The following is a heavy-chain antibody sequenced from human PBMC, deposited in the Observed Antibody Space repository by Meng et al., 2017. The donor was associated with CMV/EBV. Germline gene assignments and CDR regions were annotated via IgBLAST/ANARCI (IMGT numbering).Heavy chain of an antibody. V-gene: IGHV1-2*02. CDR2: INPNSGGT. CDR1: GYTFTGYY. Sequence: GESLKISCAACGYTFTGYYMHWVRQAPGQGLEWMGWINPNSGGTNYAQKFQGRVTMTRDTSISTAYMELSRLRSDDTAVYYCARDLYDDFWSGYYFYYGMDVWGQGTTVTVSS. D-gene: IGHD3-3*01. J-gene: IGHJ6*02. CDR3: ARDLYDDFWSGYYFYYGMDV.